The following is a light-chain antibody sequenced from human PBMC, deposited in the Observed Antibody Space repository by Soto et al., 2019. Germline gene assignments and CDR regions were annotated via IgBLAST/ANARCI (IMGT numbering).Light chain of an antibody. V-gene: IGLV2-14*01. Sequence: QSALTQPASVSGSPGQSITISCTGTSSDVGGYNYVSWYQLHPGKAPKLMVYAVSYRPSGVSSRFSGSKSANTASLTISGLQAEDEADYYCSSYASSTAYVFGTGTKLTVL. CDR2: AVS. CDR3: SSYASSTAYV. CDR1: SSDVGGYNY. J-gene: IGLJ1*01.